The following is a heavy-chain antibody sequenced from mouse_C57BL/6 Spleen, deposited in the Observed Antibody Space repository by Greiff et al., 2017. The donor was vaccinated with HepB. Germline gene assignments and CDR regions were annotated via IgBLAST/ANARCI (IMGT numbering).Heavy chain of an antibody. CDR3: ARDYDEGYAMDY. J-gene: IGHJ4*01. CDR1: GYSFTGYF. V-gene: IGHV1-20*01. D-gene: IGHD2-4*01. CDR2: INPYNGDT. Sequence: EVQLQQSGPELVKPGDSVKISCKASGYSFTGYFMNWVMQSHGKSLEWIGRINPYNGDTFYNQKFKGKATLTVDKSSSTAHMELRSLTSEDAAVDYCARDYDEGYAMDYWGQGTSVTVSS.